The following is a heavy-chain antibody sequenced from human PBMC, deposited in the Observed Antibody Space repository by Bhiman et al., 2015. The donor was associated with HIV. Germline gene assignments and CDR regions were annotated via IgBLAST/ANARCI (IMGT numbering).Heavy chain of an antibody. D-gene: IGHD3-10*01. CDR1: GFTFDDYA. CDR3: VTHYPLLSIPN. CDR2: ISWNSGSI. J-gene: IGHJ4*02. Sequence: EVQLVESGGGLVQPGRSLRLSCAASGFTFDDYAMHWVRQAPGKGLEWVSGISWNSGSIDYADSVKGRFTISRDNAKNSLYLQMNSLRAEDTALYYCVTHYPLLSIPNRGQGLLVTVSS. V-gene: IGHV3-9*01.